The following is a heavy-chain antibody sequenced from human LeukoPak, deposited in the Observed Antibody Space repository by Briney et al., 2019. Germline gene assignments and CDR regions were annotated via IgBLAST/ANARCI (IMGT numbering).Heavy chain of an antibody. Sequence: SETLSLTCTVSGGSISSYYWSWIRQPPGKGLEWIGYIYYSGSTNYNPSLKSRVTISVDTSKNQFSLKLSSVTAADTAVYYCATRKNFDYGDYGPWGYWGQGTLVTVSS. CDR2: IYYSGST. J-gene: IGHJ4*02. CDR3: ATRKNFDYGDYGPWGY. D-gene: IGHD4-17*01. CDR1: GGSISSYY. V-gene: IGHV4-59*12.